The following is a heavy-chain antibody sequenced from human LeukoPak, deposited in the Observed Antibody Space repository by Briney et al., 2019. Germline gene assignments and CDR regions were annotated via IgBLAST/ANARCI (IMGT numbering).Heavy chain of an antibody. D-gene: IGHD4-17*01. CDR3: ARAAVTLDY. CDR1: GFTFSIYW. J-gene: IGHJ4*02. V-gene: IGHV3-74*01. Sequence: SWGSLRLSCAASGFTFSIYWMHWVRQAPGKGLVWVSRVNSDGSSTSYADSVKGRFTISRDNAKNTLFLQMNSLRAEDTAVYYCARAAVTLDYWGQGALVTVSS. CDR2: VNSDGSST.